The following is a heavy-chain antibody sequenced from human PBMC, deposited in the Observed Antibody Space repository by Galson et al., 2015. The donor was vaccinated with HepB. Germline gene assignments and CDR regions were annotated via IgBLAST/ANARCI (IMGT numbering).Heavy chain of an antibody. CDR1: GFNVSRNY. CDR3: ARGAWRGGTNTV. V-gene: IGHV3-53*04. J-gene: IGHJ4*02. CDR2: LNAGGNT. D-gene: IGHD3-10*01. Sequence: SLRLSCAASGFNVSRNYMTWVRQAPGKGLEWVSVLNAGGNTYNADSVKGRITIPRHNSKNNFYLQMNSLRTNDTAVYYCARGAWRGGTNTVWGQGTLVTGSS.